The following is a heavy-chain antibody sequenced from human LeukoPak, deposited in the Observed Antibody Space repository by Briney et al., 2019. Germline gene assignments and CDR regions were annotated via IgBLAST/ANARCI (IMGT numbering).Heavy chain of an antibody. CDR1: GFTFSSYA. D-gene: IGHD3-3*01. V-gene: IGHV3-23*01. CDR2: ISGSGGST. CDR3: AKVADFWSGYSNWFDP. J-gene: IGHJ5*02. Sequence: GALRLSCAASGFTFSSYAMSWVRQAPGKGLEWVSAISGSGGSTYYADSVKGRFTISRDNSKNTLYLQMNSLRAEDTAVYYCAKVADFWSGYSNWFDPWGQGTLVTVSS.